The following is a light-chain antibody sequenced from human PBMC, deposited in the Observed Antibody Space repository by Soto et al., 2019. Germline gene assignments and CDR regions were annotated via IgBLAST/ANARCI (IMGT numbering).Light chain of an antibody. CDR1: QGISSW. CDR3: QQANSFSIT. J-gene: IGKJ5*01. Sequence: DIQMTQSPSSVSASVGDRVTITCRASQGISSWLAWYQQKPGKAPKLLIYDASSLESGVPSRFSGSGSGTAFTLPIITLQPADFSTYYCQQANSFSITFGQGTRLEIK. CDR2: DAS. V-gene: IGKV1-12*01.